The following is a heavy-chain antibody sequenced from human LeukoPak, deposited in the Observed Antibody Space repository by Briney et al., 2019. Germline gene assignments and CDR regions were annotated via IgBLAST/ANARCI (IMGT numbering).Heavy chain of an antibody. CDR1: GGSISSSSYY. J-gene: IGHJ3*02. CDR2: IYYSGST. CDR3: ARRHKVGAGDALDI. V-gene: IGHV4-39*02. D-gene: IGHD3-10*01. Sequence: SETLSLTCTVSGGSISSSSYYWGWIRQPPGKGLEWIGSIYYSGSTYYNPSLKSRVTISVDTSKNHFSLKLNSVTAADTAVYYCARRHKVGAGDALDIWGQGTMVTVSS.